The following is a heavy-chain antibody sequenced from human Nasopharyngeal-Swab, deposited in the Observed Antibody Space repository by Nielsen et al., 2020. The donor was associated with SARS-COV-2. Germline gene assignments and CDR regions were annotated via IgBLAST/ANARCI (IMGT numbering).Heavy chain of an antibody. D-gene: IGHD3-3*01. CDR2: IYSGGST. CDR3: ARGSDYDFWSGYYYGMDV. Sequence: WIRQPPGKGLEWVSVIYSGGSTYYADSVKGRFTISRDNSKNTLYLQMNSLRAEDTAVYYCARGSDYDFWSGYYYGMDVWGQGTTVTVSS. V-gene: IGHV3-53*01. J-gene: IGHJ6*02.